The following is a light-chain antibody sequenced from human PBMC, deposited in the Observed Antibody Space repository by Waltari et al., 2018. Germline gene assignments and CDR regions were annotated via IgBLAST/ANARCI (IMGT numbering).Light chain of an antibody. J-gene: IGKJ5*01. CDR2: SAS. CDR1: QNIRKY. CDR3: QQSYSTLIT. Sequence: DIQLTQSPSSLSASVGDRVTITCRASQNIRKYLNWYQHKPGKAPNLLIYSASTLQSGVPSRFSGSGSGADFTLTISGLQPEDFAIYYCQQSYSTLITFGQGTRLEIK. V-gene: IGKV1-39*01.